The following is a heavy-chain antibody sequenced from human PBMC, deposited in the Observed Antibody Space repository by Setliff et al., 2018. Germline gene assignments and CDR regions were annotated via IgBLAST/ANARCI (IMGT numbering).Heavy chain of an antibody. V-gene: IGHV3-30*03. J-gene: IGHJ4*02. D-gene: IGHD2-15*01. Sequence: PGGSLRLSCAASGFTVSTFSMHWVRQTPVKGLEWVATLSDEGTNEFYADSVKGRFTVFRDNSKNTLYLQMTSLRADDAAMYYCARDQSRKSGGLYYWGQGTLVTVSS. CDR1: GFTVSTFS. CDR3: ARDQSRKSGGLYY. CDR2: LSDEGTNE.